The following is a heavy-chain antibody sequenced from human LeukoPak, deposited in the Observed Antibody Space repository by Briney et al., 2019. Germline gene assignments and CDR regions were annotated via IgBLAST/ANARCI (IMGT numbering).Heavy chain of an antibody. J-gene: IGHJ4*02. CDR3: GRDDAPVYNYGIQY. CDR1: GFTFSRHS. Sequence: GGSLRLSCAASGFTFSRHSINWVRQAPGKGLEWVSSISSSSSYIYYADSVKGRFTISRDNSKNTLYLEMNNLRAEDTAVYFCGRDDAPVYNYGIQYWGQGTLVTVSS. CDR2: ISSSSSYI. D-gene: IGHD5/OR15-5a*01. V-gene: IGHV3-21*04.